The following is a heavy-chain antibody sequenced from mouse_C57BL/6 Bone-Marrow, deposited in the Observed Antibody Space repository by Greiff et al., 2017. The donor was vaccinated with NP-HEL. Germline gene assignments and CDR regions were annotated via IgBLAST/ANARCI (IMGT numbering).Heavy chain of an antibody. CDR1: GFNIKDDY. CDR3: TIYGNYGYFDV. Sequence: VQLQQSGAELVRPGASVKLSCTASGFNIKDDYMHWVKQRPEQGLEWIGWIDPENGDTEYASKFQGKATITADTSSNTAYLQLSSLTSEDTAVYYCTIYGNYGYFDVWGTGTTVTVSS. CDR2: IDPENGDT. J-gene: IGHJ1*03. V-gene: IGHV14-4*01. D-gene: IGHD2-1*01.